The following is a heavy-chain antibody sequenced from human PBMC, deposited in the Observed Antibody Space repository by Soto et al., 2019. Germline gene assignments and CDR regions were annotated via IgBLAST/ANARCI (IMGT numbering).Heavy chain of an antibody. CDR2: IYYSGST. CDR3: ALFSDGSEKVDY. J-gene: IGHJ4*01. V-gene: IGHV4-39*01. CDR1: GCSISSSSYY. Sequence: SETLSLTCAVSGCSISSSSYYWGWIRQPTGKGLEWIGSIYYSGSTYYNPSLTSRVTISVDTSKNQFSLKLSSVTAADTAVYYCALFSDGSEKVDYWGQGTLVTVYS. D-gene: IGHD2-2*03.